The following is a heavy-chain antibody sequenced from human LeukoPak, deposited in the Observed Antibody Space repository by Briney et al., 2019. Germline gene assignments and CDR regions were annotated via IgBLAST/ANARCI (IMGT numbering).Heavy chain of an antibody. V-gene: IGHV1-3*01. J-gene: IGHJ6*02. CDR3: ASPYYYYYGMDV. CDR2: INAGNGNT. CDR1: GYTFTSYA. Sequence: ASVKVSCKASGYTFTSYAMHWVRQAPGRRLEWMGWINAGNGNTKYSQKFQGRVTITRDTSASTAYMELSSLRSEDTAVYYCASPYYYYYGMDVWGQGTTVTVSS.